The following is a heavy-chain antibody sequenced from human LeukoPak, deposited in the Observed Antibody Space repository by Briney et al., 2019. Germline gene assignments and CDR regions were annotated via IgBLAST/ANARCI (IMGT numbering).Heavy chain of an antibody. V-gene: IGHV3-23*01. CDR2: ISGSGGST. Sequence: PGGSLRLSCAASGFTFSSYATSWVRQAPGKGLEWVSAISGSGGSTYYADSVKGRFTISRDNSKNSHYLQMNSLRAEDTAVYYCARKGWYSDLWGRGTLVSVSS. CDR3: ARKGWYSDL. CDR1: GFTFSSYA. J-gene: IGHJ2*01.